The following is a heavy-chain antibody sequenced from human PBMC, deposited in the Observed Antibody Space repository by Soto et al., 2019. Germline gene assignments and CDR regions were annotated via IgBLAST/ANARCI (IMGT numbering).Heavy chain of an antibody. J-gene: IGHJ4*02. CDR1: GGSISSYY. CDR3: ARARGGYYDF. V-gene: IGHV4-59*01. Sequence: QVQLQESGPGLVKPSETLSLTCTVSGGSISSYYWSWIRQPPGKGLEWIGYFYYSGSTNYNPSLKIRVTISEDTSKIQFSLKLSSVTAADTAVYYCARARGGYYDFWGQGTLVTVSS. CDR2: FYYSGST. D-gene: IGHD3-22*01.